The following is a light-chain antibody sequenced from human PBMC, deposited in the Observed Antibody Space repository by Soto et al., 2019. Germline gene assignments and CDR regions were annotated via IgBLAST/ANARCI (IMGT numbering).Light chain of an antibody. CDR3: QHYGSTPL. CDR2: GAS. V-gene: IGKV3-20*01. CDR1: QSVSSSY. Sequence: EIVLTQSPGTLSLSPGERATLSCRASQSVSSSYLAWYQQKPGQAPRLLIYGASSRATGIPVRFSGSGSGTDFTLTISRLEPEDLAVYYCQHYGSTPLFGQGTKVEIQ. J-gene: IGKJ1*01.